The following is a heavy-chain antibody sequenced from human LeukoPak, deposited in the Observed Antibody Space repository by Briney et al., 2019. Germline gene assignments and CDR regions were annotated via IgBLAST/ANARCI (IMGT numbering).Heavy chain of an antibody. CDR2: ISFSGSTI. J-gene: IGHJ1*01. V-gene: IGHV3-48*03. CDR3: ARGGYYDSSGYYYVGYFHH. Sequence: GGSLRLSCAASGVTFSSYEMNWVRQAPGKGLEWVSYISFSGSTIYYADSVKGRFTISRDNAKNSLYVQMNSLRAEDTAVYYCARGGYYDSSGYYYVGYFHHWGQGTLVTVSS. CDR1: GVTFSSYE. D-gene: IGHD3-22*01.